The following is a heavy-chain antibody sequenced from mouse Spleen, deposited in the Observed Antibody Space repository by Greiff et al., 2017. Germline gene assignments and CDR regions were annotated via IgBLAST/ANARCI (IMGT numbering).Heavy chain of an antibody. CDR1: GYTFTSYW. V-gene: IGHV1-59*01. Sequence: VQLQQPGAELVRPGTSVKLSCKASGYTFTSYWMHWVKQRPGQGLEWIGVIDPSDSYTNYNQKFKGKATLTVDTSSSTAYMQLSSLTSEDSAVYYCARGTITGTDAMDYWGQGTSVTVSS. D-gene: IGHD4-1*01. CDR3: ARGTITGTDAMDY. CDR2: IDPSDSYT. J-gene: IGHJ4*01.